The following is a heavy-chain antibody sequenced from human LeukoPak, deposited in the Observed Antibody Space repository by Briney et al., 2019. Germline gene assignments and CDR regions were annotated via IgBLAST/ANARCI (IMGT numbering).Heavy chain of an antibody. J-gene: IGHJ4*02. V-gene: IGHV1-2*02. D-gene: IGHD6-19*01. CDR1: GYTFTGYY. Sequence: RASVKVSCKASGYTFTGYYMHWVRQAPGQGLEWMGWINPNSGGTNYAQKFQGRVTMTRDTSISTAYMELSRLRSDDTAVYYCARDRSGWHIVPLGHWGQGTLVTVSS. CDR2: INPNSGGT. CDR3: ARDRSGWHIVPLGH.